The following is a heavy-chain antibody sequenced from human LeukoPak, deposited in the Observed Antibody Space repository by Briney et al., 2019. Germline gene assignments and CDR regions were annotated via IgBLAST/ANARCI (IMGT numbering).Heavy chain of an antibody. CDR1: GYTFTSYY. J-gene: IGHJ4*02. CDR3: AREGGKGYCSSTSCPVTGLDY. D-gene: IGHD2-2*01. CDR2: INPSDGST. Sequence: ASVKVSCKASGYTFTSYYMHWVRQAPGQRLEWMGIINPSDGSTSYAQKIQGRVTMTRGTSTRTVYMELSSLRSEDTAVYYCAREGGKGYCSSTSCPVTGLDYWGQGTLVTVSS. V-gene: IGHV1-46*01.